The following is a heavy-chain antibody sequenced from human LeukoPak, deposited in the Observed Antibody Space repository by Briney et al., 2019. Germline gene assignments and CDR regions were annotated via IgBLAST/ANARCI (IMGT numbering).Heavy chain of an antibody. J-gene: IGHJ4*02. CDR1: GGTFSSYS. CDR3: AGDRN. V-gene: IGHV1-69*05. CDR2: IVPIFGTT. Sequence: GASVKVSCKASGGTFSSYSISWVRQAPGPGLEWMGRIVPIFGTTNYAQNFHVRGTITTDESTSTAYMELSSLRTEDTAVYYCAGDRNWGQGTLVTVSS.